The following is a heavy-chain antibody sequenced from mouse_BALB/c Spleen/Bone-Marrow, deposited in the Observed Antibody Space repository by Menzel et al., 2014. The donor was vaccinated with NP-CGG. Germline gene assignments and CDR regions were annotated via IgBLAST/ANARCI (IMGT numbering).Heavy chain of an antibody. CDR3: AEITTAAYYVMDY. CDR1: GFNIEDTY. CDR2: IDPANGNT. V-gene: IGHV14-3*02. J-gene: IGHJ4*01. D-gene: IGHD1-2*01. Sequence: VQLQQSGAELVKPGASVKLSCTASGFNIEDTYMHWVKQRPEQGLEWIGRIDPANGNTKYDPKFQGKATITADTSSNTAYLQLSSLTSEDTAVYYCAEITTAAYYVMDYWGQGTSGTVSS.